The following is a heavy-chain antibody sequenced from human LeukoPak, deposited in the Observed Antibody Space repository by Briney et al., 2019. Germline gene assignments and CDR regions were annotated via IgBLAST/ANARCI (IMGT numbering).Heavy chain of an antibody. J-gene: IGHJ3*02. V-gene: IGHV3-11*01. CDR2: TSNSGSTK. CDR1: GFTFSDYY. D-gene: IGHD5-24*01. Sequence: GGSLRLSCTASGFTFSDYYMNWIRQAPGKGLEWVSYTSNSGSTKSYADSVEGRFTISRDNAKNTLYLQMNSLRPEDTAVYYCARSSIEDGKIDIWGQGTMVAVSS. CDR3: ARSSIEDGKIDI.